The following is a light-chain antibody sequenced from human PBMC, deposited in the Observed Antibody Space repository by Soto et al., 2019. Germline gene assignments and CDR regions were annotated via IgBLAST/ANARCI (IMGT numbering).Light chain of an antibody. CDR1: QSVSSSF. Sequence: EVVLTQSPVTLSLSPGERATLSCRASQSVSSSFLAWYQQKPGQAPRLLIHAASTGATGIPARFRGSGSGTDFTLTISSLEPEDSAVYFRHQYPDSPQTFGQGTKVDIK. CDR2: AAS. J-gene: IGKJ2*01. CDR3: HQYPDSPQT. V-gene: IGKV3-20*01.